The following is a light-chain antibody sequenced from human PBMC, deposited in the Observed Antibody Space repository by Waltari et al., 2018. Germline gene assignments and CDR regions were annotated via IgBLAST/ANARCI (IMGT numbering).Light chain of an antibody. CDR1: SSDVGGYNY. V-gene: IGLV2-8*01. CDR3: SSYAGNNNVV. J-gene: IGLJ2*01. CDR2: EVS. Sequence: QSALTQPPSASGSPGQSVTISCTGTSSDVGGYNYVSWYHQPPGQAPQPMIYEVSKRPSGVPDRFSGSKSCNTASLTVSGLRAEDEADYYCSSYAGNNNVVFGGGTKLTVL.